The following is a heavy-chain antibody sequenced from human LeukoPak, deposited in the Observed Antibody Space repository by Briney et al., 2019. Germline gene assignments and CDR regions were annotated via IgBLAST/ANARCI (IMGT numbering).Heavy chain of an antibody. CDR2: IYYSGNT. D-gene: IGHD5-18*01. V-gene: IGHV4-39*01. Sequence: KPSETLSLICTVSGDSISTYNYFWGWIRQPPGKGLEWIGSIYYSGNTYYSPSLKSRVTISADTSKNQFSLKVTSVTAADTAVYYCARLEGHSYNYWGQGTLATVSS. CDR1: GDSISTYNYF. CDR3: ARLEGHSYNY. J-gene: IGHJ4*02.